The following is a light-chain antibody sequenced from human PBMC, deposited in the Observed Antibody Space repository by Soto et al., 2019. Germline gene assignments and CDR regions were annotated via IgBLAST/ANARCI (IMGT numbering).Light chain of an antibody. CDR3: AAWDGSPSVLV. Sequence: QLVLTQPPSASGTPGQRVTFSCSGSNSNIGRNTVHWYQQFLGAAPNLLIHSDNQRPSGVPERFSGSRSGTSAALSISGLQSEGEADYYCAAWDGSPSVLVFGGGTKLTVL. V-gene: IGLV1-44*01. J-gene: IGLJ3*02. CDR2: SDN. CDR1: NSNIGRNT.